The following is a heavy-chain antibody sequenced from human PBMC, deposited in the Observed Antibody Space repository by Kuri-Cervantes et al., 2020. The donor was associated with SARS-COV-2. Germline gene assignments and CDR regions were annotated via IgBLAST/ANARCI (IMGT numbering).Heavy chain of an antibody. Sequence: ASVKVSCKASGYTFTSYGISWVRQAPGQGLEWMGWISAYNGNTNNAQKLQGRVTMTTDTSTSTADMELRSLGSDDTAVYYCARDLTIVAGGFDYWGQGTLVTVSS. CDR2: ISAYNGNT. J-gene: IGHJ4*02. V-gene: IGHV1-18*01. D-gene: IGHD4/OR15-4a*01. CDR1: GYTFTSYG. CDR3: ARDLTIVAGGFDY.